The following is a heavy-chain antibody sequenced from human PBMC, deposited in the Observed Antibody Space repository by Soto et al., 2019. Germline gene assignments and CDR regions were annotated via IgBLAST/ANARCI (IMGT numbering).Heavy chain of an antibody. V-gene: IGHV1-2*02. Sequence: ASVKVSCKASGYTFTGYYIHWVREAPGQGLEWMGWINPQTGGASYAQKFQGRVTLSRDTSINTAYLELSRLTFDDAAVYFCARERYQVISDGMDVWGQGTTVTVSS. CDR3: ARERYQVISDGMDV. CDR2: INPQTGGA. CDR1: GYTFTGYY. J-gene: IGHJ6*02. D-gene: IGHD2-2*01.